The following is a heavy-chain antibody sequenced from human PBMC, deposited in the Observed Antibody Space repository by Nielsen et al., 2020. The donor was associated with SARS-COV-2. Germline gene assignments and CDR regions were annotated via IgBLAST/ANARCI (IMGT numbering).Heavy chain of an antibody. CDR3: AKDSRGNYYYGMDV. J-gene: IGHJ6*02. Sequence: GGSLRLSCAASGFTFSSYGMPWVRQAPGKGLEWVAVISYDGSNKYYADSVKGRFTISRDNSKNTLYLQMNSLRAEDTAVYYCAKDSRGNYYYGMDVWGQGTTVTVSS. V-gene: IGHV3-30*18. CDR2: ISYDGSNK. CDR1: GFTFSSYG.